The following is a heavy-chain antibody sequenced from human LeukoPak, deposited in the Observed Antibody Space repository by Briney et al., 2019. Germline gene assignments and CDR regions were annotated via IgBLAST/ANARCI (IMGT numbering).Heavy chain of an antibody. CDR1: EYSFTDYY. Sequence: ASVKVSCKASEYSFTDYYMHWVRQAPGLGLEYMGWINPNNGATNYAQKFQGRVTMTRDTSISTAYMELSRLRSDDTAVYYCALLMVRGVIITNTRYFDYWGQGTLVTVSS. CDR2: INPNNGAT. J-gene: IGHJ4*02. CDR3: ALLMVRGVIITNTRYFDY. V-gene: IGHV1-2*02. D-gene: IGHD3-10*01.